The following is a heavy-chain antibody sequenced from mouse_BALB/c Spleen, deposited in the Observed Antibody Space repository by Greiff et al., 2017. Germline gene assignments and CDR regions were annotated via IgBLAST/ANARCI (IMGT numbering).Heavy chain of an antibody. CDR2: ISDGGSYT. D-gene: IGHD1-2*01. CDR1: GFTFSDYY. Sequence: EVMLVESGGGLVKPGGSLKLSCAASGFTFSDYYMYWVRQTPEKRLEWVATISDGGSYTYYPDSVKGRFTISRDNAKNNLYLQMSSLKSEDTAMYYCARDSLLRLPAWFAYWGQGTLVTVSA. J-gene: IGHJ3*01. CDR3: ARDSLLRLPAWFAY. V-gene: IGHV5-4*02.